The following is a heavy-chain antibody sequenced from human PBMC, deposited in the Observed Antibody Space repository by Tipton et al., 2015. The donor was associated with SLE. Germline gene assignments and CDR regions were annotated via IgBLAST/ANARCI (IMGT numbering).Heavy chain of an antibody. J-gene: IGHJ2*01. D-gene: IGHD6-13*01. V-gene: IGHV4-39*07. CDR3: ARGGAAAGAQWYIDL. CDR2: IYYSGST. CDR1: GGSISSSSYY. Sequence: TLSLTCTVSGGSISSSSYYWGWIRQPPGKGLEWIGSIYYSGSTYYNPSLKSRVTISVDTSKNQFSLKLSSVTAADTAVYYCARGGAAAGAQWYIDLWGRGTLVTVSS.